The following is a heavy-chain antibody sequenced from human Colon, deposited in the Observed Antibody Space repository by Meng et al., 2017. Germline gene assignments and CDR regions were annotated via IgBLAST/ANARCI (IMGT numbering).Heavy chain of an antibody. Sequence: QGQLREWGPGLVRPSETLSLTCTVSGGAVSSGSHYWSWIRQPPGKGLEWIGYIDYSRSINYYPSLKSRVTMSVDTSKNQFSLNLSSVTAADTAVYYCAGGPWELDYWGQGTLVTVSS. CDR2: IDYSRSI. V-gene: IGHV4-61*01. CDR3: AGGPWELDY. J-gene: IGHJ4*02. D-gene: IGHD1-26*01. CDR1: GGAVSSGSHY.